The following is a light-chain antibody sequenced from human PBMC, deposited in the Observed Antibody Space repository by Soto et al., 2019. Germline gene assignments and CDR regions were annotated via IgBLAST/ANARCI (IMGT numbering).Light chain of an antibody. CDR2: EVT. CDR3: SSYAGSSTLV. V-gene: IGLV2-23*02. Sequence: QSALTQPASVSGSPGQSITISCTGTSSDVGNYNLVSWYQQHPGKAPKLMIYEVTKRPSGVSNRFSGSKSGSTASLTISGLQAEDEADYYCSSYAGSSTLVFGGGTKVTVL. J-gene: IGLJ3*02. CDR1: SSDVGNYNL.